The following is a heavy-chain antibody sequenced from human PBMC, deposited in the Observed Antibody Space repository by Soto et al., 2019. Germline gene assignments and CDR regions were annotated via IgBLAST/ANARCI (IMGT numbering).Heavy chain of an antibody. V-gene: IGHV1-69*06. Sequence: QVQLVQSGAEVKKPGPSFKVSCKASGGTFSSYAISWVRQAPGQGLEWMGGIIPIFGTANYAQKFQGRVTITADKSTSTAYMELSSLRSEDTAVYYCAREQSVGWLDGEGMDVWGQGTTVTVSS. CDR1: GGTFSSYA. J-gene: IGHJ6*02. CDR3: AREQSVGWLDGEGMDV. D-gene: IGHD1-26*01. CDR2: IIPIFGTA.